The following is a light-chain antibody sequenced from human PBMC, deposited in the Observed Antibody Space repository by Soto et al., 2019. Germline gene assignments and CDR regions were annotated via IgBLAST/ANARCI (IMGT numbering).Light chain of an antibody. CDR3: QQYNSYPLT. V-gene: IGKV1-5*01. CDR2: DVS. Sequence: DIQMTPSPSTLSASVVDRVTITCRASQSLSRWLGWYQQKPGKAPKLLIYDVSNLQSGVPSRFSGSGAGTEFTLTISSLQPDDFATYYCQQYNSYPLTFGGGTKVEI. J-gene: IGKJ4*01. CDR1: QSLSRW.